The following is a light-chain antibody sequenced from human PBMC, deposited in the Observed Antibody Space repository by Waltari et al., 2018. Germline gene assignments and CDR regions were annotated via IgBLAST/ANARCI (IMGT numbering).Light chain of an antibody. Sequence: VLTQSPATLSLSPGEKATLSCRASQSVNNYLAWYQEKPGQAPRLLIYDASNRATGIPGRFSGSGFGTDFTLTISSLEPEDFAVYYCQQRSNWPRFTFGPGTRVDIK. CDR2: DAS. CDR3: QQRSNWPRFT. J-gene: IGKJ3*01. V-gene: IGKV3-11*01. CDR1: QSVNNY.